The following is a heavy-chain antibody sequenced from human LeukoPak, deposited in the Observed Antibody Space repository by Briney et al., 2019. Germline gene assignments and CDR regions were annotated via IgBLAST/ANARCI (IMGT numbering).Heavy chain of an antibody. Sequence: GESPMLSCKGSGYSFTSYWIVWVRQVPGKGLEWMGIISPLHSDSRYSPSFQGQVTISADNSISTSYLQWSSLKASDTAMYYCARHRHISTAYYPFVHWAQGTLVSVSS. CDR3: ARHRHISTAYYPFVH. J-gene: IGHJ4*02. V-gene: IGHV5-51*01. D-gene: IGHD3-9*01. CDR1: GYSFTSYW. CDR2: ISPLHSDS.